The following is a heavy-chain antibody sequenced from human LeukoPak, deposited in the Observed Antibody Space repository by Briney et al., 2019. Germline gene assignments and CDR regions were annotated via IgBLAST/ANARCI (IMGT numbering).Heavy chain of an antibody. V-gene: IGHV3-11*01. CDR2: ISASGNTQ. CDR3: ARLMRTSAYYYYMDV. Sequence: GGSLRLSCAASGFTFSDYYMTWIRQAPGKGLEWVSYISASGNTQEYGDSVKGRLTISRDNAKNSLFLQMSSLRVEDTAVYFCARLMRTSAYYYYMDVWGKGTTVTVSS. D-gene: IGHD3-16*01. J-gene: IGHJ6*04. CDR1: GFTFSDYY.